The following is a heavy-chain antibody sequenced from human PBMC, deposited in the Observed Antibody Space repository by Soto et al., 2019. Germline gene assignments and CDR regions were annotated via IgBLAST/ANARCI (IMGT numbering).Heavy chain of an antibody. Sequence: PGGSLRLSCAASGFTFSSYAMHWVRQAPGKGLEWVAVISYDGSNKYYADSVKGRFTISRDNSKNTLYLQMNSLRAEDTAVYYCARGFYYDSSGYSSYNWFDPWGQGTLVTVSS. CDR2: ISYDGSNK. D-gene: IGHD3-22*01. CDR1: GFTFSSYA. V-gene: IGHV3-30-3*01. J-gene: IGHJ5*02. CDR3: ARGFYYDSSGYSSYNWFDP.